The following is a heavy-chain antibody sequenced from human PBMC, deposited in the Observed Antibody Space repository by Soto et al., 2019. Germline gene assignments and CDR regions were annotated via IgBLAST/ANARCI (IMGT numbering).Heavy chain of an antibody. CDR2: IIPIFGTA. CDR1: GGTFSSYA. D-gene: IGHD6-19*01. V-gene: IGHV1-69*06. CDR3: AREPPAPIGVAGTIQYYYGMHV. Sequence: QVQLGQSGAEVKKPWSSVKVSCKASGGTFSSYAISWVRQAPGQGLEWVGGIIPIFGTANYAQKFQGRVTITADKSTSKAYMEPSSVRSEDTAVYYCAREPPAPIGVAGTIQYYYGMHVWGQGTTVTVSS. J-gene: IGHJ6*02.